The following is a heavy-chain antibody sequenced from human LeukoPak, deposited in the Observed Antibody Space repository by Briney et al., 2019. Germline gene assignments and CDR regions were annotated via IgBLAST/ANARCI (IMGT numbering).Heavy chain of an antibody. J-gene: IGHJ6*03. V-gene: IGHV4-59*01. CDR2: IYYSGST. CDR3: ARGIFNYYDSSGYYDFYYYYYMDV. Sequence: SETLSLTCTVSGGSISSYYWSWIRQPPGKGLEWIGHIYYSGSTNYNPSLKSRVTISVDTSKNQSSLKLSFVTAADTAVYYCARGIFNYYDSSGYYDFYYYYYMDVWGKGTTVTVSS. CDR1: GGSISSYY. D-gene: IGHD3-22*01.